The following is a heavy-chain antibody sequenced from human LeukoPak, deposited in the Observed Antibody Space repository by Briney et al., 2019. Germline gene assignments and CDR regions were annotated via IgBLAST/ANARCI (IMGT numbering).Heavy chain of an antibody. Sequence: SETLSLTCGVSAGSISNTNWWTWVRQPPGKGLEWICEVNLQGSTNYNPSLKSRVAISVDKSENHISLKLTSVTAADTDVYYCAREGGPYRPLDYSGQGTLVTVAS. V-gene: IGHV4-4*02. J-gene: IGHJ4*02. CDR1: AGSISNTNW. CDR3: AREGGPYRPLDY. CDR2: VNLQGST.